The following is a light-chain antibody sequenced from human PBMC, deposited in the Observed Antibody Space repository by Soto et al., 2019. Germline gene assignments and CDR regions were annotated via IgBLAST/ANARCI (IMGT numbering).Light chain of an antibody. CDR1: QGISSY. Sequence: DIQMTQSPSSLTAAVGDRVTITCRASQGISSYLNWYQQKPGKAPKLLIYAASSLQSGVPSRFSGSGSGTDFTLTISSLQHEDFATYYCQQRYSTPPWTFGQGTKVEIK. J-gene: IGKJ1*01. CDR2: AAS. CDR3: QQRYSTPPWT. V-gene: IGKV1-39*01.